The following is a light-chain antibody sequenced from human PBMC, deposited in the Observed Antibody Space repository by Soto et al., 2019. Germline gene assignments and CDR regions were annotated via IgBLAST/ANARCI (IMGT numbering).Light chain of an antibody. CDR2: GAS. CDR3: QQYGSSPWT. Sequence: EIVLTQSPGTLSLSPLQRYPLXLLASQSVTSSYLTWYQQKPGQAPRLLIYGASSRATGIPDRFSGSGSGTDFTLTISSLEPEDFAVYYCQQYGSSPWTFGQGTKVDNK. CDR1: QSVTSSY. J-gene: IGKJ1*01. V-gene: IGKV3-20*01.